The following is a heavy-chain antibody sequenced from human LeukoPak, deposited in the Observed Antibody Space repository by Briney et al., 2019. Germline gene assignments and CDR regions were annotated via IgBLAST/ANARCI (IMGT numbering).Heavy chain of an antibody. CDR2: INPNSGVT. D-gene: IGHD2-2*01. J-gene: IGHJ4*02. CDR1: GYIFTDYH. V-gene: IGHV1-2*02. CDR3: ARDLQGNVAVPAAILGD. Sequence: ASVKVSCKASGYIFTDYHIHWVRQAPGQGLEWVGWINPNSGVTNYAQKFQGRVIMTRDMSISTAYMELSRLTSDDTAVYYCARDLQGNVAVPAAILGDWGQGGLVTVSS.